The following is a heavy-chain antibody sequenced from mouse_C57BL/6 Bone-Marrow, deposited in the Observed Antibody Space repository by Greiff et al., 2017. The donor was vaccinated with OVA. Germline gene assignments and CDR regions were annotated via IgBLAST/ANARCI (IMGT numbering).Heavy chain of an antibody. J-gene: IGHJ4*01. D-gene: IGHD3-2*02. Sequence: VKLVESGGDLVKPGGSLKLSCAASGFTFSSYGMSWVRQTPDKRLEWVATISSGGSYTYYPDSVKGRFTISRDNAKNTLYLQMSSLKSEDTAMYYCARHRAAQAPMDYWGQGTSVTVSS. CDR1: GFTFSSYG. CDR2: ISSGGSYT. V-gene: IGHV5-6*01. CDR3: ARHRAAQAPMDY.